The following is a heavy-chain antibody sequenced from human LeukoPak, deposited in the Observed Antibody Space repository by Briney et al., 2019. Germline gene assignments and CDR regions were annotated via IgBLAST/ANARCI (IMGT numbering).Heavy chain of an antibody. CDR3: ARVDGGEWYYFDY. Sequence: ASVKVSCKASGYTFTGYYINWVRQAPGQGLEWMGWINPNSGGTNYAQKFQGRVTMTLDTSISTGYMELSRLRSDDTAIYFCARVDGGEWYYFDYWGQGTLVTVFS. CDR2: INPNSGGT. V-gene: IGHV1-2*02. D-gene: IGHD2-8*02. CDR1: GYTFTGYY. J-gene: IGHJ4*02.